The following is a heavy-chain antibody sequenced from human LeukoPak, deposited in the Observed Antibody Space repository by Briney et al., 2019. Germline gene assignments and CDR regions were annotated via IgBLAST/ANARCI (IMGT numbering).Heavy chain of an antibody. J-gene: IGHJ6*03. CDR3: ARGTRSYSSSFNYYYYMDV. D-gene: IGHD6-6*01. CDR2: ISSSGSTI. Sequence: GGSLRLSCAASGFTFSDYYMSWIRQAPGKGLEWVSYISSSGSTIYYADSVKGRFTISRDNAKNSLYLQMNSLRAEDTAVYYCARGTRSYSSSFNYYYYMDVWGKGTTVTVSS. CDR1: GFTFSDYY. V-gene: IGHV3-11*04.